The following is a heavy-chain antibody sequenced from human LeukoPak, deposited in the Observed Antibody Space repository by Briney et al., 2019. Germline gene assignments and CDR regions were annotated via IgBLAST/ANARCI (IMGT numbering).Heavy chain of an antibody. V-gene: IGHV3-66*01. D-gene: IGHD3-10*01. CDR2: MYSVGTT. CDR1: DFSVGSNY. J-gene: IGHJ5*01. Sequence: GGSLRLSCAASDFSVGSNYMTWVRQAPGKGLEWVSLMYSVGTTFYADSVKGRFTISRDASKNTLYLQMNSLRVEDTAVYYCARDRLLWFGELDSWGQGTLVIVSS. CDR3: ARDRLLWFGELDS.